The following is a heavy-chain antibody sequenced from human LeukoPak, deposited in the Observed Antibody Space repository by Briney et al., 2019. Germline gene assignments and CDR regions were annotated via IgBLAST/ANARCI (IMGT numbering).Heavy chain of an antibody. V-gene: IGHV1-2*02. D-gene: IGHD2-2*01. Sequence: ASVKVSCKASGYTFTGYYMHWVRQAPGQGLEWMGWINPNSGGTNYAQKFQGRVTMTRDTSISTAYMELSRLRSDDTAVYYCARASVVVPAAPVYWGQGTLDTVSS. J-gene: IGHJ4*02. CDR2: INPNSGGT. CDR1: GYTFTGYY. CDR3: ARASVVVPAAPVY.